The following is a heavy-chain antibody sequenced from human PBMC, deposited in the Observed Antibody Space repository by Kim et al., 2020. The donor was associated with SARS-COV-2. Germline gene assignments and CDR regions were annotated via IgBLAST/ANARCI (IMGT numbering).Heavy chain of an antibody. V-gene: IGHV3-15*01. J-gene: IGHJ6*02. D-gene: IGHD4-17*01. Sequence: GGSLRLSCAASGFTFSNAWMSWVRQAPGKGLEWVGRIKSKTDGGTTDYAAPVKGRFTISRDDSKNTLYLQMNSLKTEDTAVYYCTTNHHGDYHPWYYYYGMDVWGQGTTVTVSS. CDR2: IKSKTDGGTT. CDR3: TTNHHGDYHPWYYYYGMDV. CDR1: GFTFSNAW.